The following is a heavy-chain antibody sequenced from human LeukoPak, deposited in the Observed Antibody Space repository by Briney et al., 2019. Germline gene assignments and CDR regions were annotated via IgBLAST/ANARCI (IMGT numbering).Heavy chain of an antibody. CDR2: IYYSGST. D-gene: IGHD3-3*01. J-gene: IGHJ5*02. Sequence: PSETLSLTCTVSGGSISSYYWSWIRQPPGKGLEWIGYIYYSGSTNYNPSLKSRVTISVDTSKNQFSLKLSSVTAADTAVYYCARRITIPGKNSGWFAPWGQGPLVTVSS. CDR1: GGSISSYY. CDR3: ARRITIPGKNSGWFAP. V-gene: IGHV4-59*01.